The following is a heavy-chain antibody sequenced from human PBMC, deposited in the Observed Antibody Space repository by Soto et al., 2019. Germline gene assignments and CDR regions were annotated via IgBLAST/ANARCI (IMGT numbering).Heavy chain of an antibody. D-gene: IGHD3-22*01. CDR2: IYYSGSI. V-gene: IGHV4-31*03. Sequence: QVQLQESGPGLVKPSQTLSLTCTVSGGSISSGGYYWSWIRQHPGKGLEWIGYIYYSGSIYYNPXXXXPHXXXDRLTLAIFPXXDXFXXTRSSVCAAGTAVYHCARVNEGDDSSGYLTLALGYWGQGTLVTVSS. CDR3: ARVNEGDDSSGYLTLALGY. CDR1: GGSISSGGYY. J-gene: IGHJ4*02.